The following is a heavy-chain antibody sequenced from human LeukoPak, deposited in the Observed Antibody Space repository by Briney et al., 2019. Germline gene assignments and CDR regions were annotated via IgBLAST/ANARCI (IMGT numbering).Heavy chain of an antibody. CDR2: ISYDGSNK. Sequence: GGSLRLSCAASGFTFSSYGMHWVRQAPGKGLEWVALISYDGSNKYYADSVKGRFTISRDNSKNTLYLQMNSLRAEDTAVYYCAKVYYYGSGTYYNGEYDWFDPWGQGTLVTVSS. V-gene: IGHV3-30*18. CDR3: AKVYYYGSGTYYNGEYDWFDP. CDR1: GFTFSSYG. J-gene: IGHJ5*02. D-gene: IGHD3-10*01.